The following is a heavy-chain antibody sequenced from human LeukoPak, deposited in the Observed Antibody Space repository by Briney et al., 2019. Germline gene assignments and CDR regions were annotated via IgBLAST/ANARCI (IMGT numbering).Heavy chain of an antibody. CDR1: GGSISSTSYY. CDR3: ARLQLRYWYFDL. CDR2: IYYSGST. Sequence: PSETLSLTCTVSGGSISSTSYYWGWIRQPPGKGLEWIGSIYYSGSTYYNPSLKSRVTISVDTSKNQFSLRLTSVTAADTAVYSCARLQLRYWYFDLWGRGTLVTVSS. D-gene: IGHD1-7*01. V-gene: IGHV4-39*01. J-gene: IGHJ2*01.